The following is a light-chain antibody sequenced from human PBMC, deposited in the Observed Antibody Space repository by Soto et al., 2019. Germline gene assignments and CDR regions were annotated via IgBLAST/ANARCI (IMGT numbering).Light chain of an antibody. J-gene: IGKJ3*01. CDR3: QQYNNWPFT. CDR1: QRVSSN. V-gene: IGKV3D-15*01. Sequence: IVMTQPPATLSVSPGERATLSCRASQRVSSNLAWYQQKPGQAPRLLIYGASTRATGIPARFSGSGSETEFTLTISSLQSEDFAVYYCQQYNNWPFTFGPGTKVDIK. CDR2: GAS.